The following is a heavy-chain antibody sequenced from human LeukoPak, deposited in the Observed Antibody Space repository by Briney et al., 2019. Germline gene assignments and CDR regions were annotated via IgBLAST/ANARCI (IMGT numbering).Heavy chain of an antibody. J-gene: IGHJ4*02. Sequence: GGSLRLSCAASGFTFSSYSMNWVRQAPGKGLEWVSSISSSSSYIYYADSVKGRFTISRDNAKNSLYLQMNSLRAEDTAVYYCARPNTVTTSGPYDYWGQGTLVTVSS. V-gene: IGHV3-21*01. D-gene: IGHD4-17*01. CDR1: GFTFSSYS. CDR2: ISSSSSYI. CDR3: ARPNTVTTSGPYDY.